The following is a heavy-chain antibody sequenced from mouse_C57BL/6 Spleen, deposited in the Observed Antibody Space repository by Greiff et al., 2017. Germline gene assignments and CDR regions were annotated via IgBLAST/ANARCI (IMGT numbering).Heavy chain of an antibody. CDR3: ARDDSPHDYDAY. D-gene: IGHD2-4*01. CDR2: IRNKANGYTT. CDR1: GFTFTDYY. J-gene: IGHJ3*01. Sequence: EVKVEQSGGGLVQPGGSLSFSCAASGFTFTDYYMSWVRQPPGKALEWLGFIRNKANGYTTEYSATVKGRFTISRDNSQSILYLQMNALRAEDSATYYCARDDSPHDYDAYRGQRALVTAAA. V-gene: IGHV7-3*01.